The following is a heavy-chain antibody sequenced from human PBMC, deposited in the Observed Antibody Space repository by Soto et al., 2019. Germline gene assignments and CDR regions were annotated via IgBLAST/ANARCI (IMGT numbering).Heavy chain of an antibody. D-gene: IGHD7-27*01. CDR1: GYTFTSYG. CDR2: ISANSGST. CDR3: ARGSGDVDYYYYYGMDV. V-gene: IGHV1-2*04. Sequence: ASVKVSCKASGYTFTSYGISWVRQAPGQGLEWMGWISANSGSTNYAQKFQGWVTMTRDTSISTAYMELSRLRSDDTAVYYCARGSGDVDYYYYYGMDVWGQGTTVTVSS. J-gene: IGHJ6*02.